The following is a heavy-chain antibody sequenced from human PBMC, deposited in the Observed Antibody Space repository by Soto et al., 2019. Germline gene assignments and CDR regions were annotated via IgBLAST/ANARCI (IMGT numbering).Heavy chain of an antibody. CDR2: INHSGST. D-gene: IGHD5-12*01. J-gene: IGHJ1*01. CDR3: ARGNHMAIGTFSVY. Sequence: SETLSLTCAVYGGSFSGYYGSWIRQPPGKGLEWIGEINHSGSTNYNPSLKSRVTISVDTSKNQFSLKLSSVTAADTAVYFRARGNHMAIGTFSVYWGHGTLVTVSS. CDR1: GGSFSGYY. V-gene: IGHV4-34*01.